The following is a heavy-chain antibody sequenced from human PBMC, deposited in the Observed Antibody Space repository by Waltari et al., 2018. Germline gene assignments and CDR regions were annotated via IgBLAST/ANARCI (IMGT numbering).Heavy chain of an antibody. D-gene: IGHD6-19*01. CDR3: AKDSRSGWYWDY. CDR1: GFTFSSYA. V-gene: IGHV3-23*01. CDR2: SSVSEGRT. Sequence: LQLLESGGGLVQPGGSLRLSCAASGFTFSSYAMSWVRQAPGKGLEWVSASSVSEGRTYYTDSVKCRFTISRDNSKNTLYLQMNSLRAEDTAVYYCAKDSRSGWYWDYWGQGTLVTVSS. J-gene: IGHJ4*02.